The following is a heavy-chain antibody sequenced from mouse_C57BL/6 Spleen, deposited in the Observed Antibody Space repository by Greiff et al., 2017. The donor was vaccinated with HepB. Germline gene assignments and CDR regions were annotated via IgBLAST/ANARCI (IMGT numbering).Heavy chain of an antibody. Sequence: EVQLQQSGPELVKPGASVKISCKASGYSFTDYNMNWVKQSNGKSLEWIGVINPNYGTTSYNQKFKGKATLTVDQSSSTTYMQLNSLTSEDSAVYYCARSTMVTTRDAMDYWGQGTSVTVSS. CDR1: GYSFTDYN. J-gene: IGHJ4*01. CDR3: ARSTMVTTRDAMDY. D-gene: IGHD2-2*01. V-gene: IGHV1-39*01. CDR2: INPNYGTT.